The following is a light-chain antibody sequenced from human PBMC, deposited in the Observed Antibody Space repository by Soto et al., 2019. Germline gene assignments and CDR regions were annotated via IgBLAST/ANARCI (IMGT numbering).Light chain of an antibody. CDR1: SSNIGAGYD. V-gene: IGLV1-40*01. CDR2: HNN. J-gene: IGLJ3*02. Sequence: QTVVTQPPSVSGAPGQRVTISCTGSSSNIGAGYDVYWYQQLPGTAPKLLIHHNNNRPSGVPDRFSGSKSGTSASLAITGLQAGDEADYYCQSYDTSLYWVFGGGTKLTVL. CDR3: QSYDTSLYWV.